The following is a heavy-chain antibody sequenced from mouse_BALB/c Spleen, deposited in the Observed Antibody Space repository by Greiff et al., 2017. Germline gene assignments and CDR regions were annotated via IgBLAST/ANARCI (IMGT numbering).Heavy chain of an antibody. CDR2: IDPANGNT. CDR3: ARSYYYGGGYYFDY. Sequence: EVQLQQSGAELVKPGASVKLSCTASGFNIKDTYMHWVKQRPEQGLEWIGRIDPANGNTKYDPKFQGKATITADTSSNTAYLQLSSLTSEDTAVYYCARSYYYGGGYYFDYWGQGTTRTVSS. D-gene: IGHD1-1*01. CDR1: GFNIKDTY. J-gene: IGHJ2*01. V-gene: IGHV14-3*02.